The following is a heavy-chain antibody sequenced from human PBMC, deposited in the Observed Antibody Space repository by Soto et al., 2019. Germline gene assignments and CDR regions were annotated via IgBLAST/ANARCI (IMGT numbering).Heavy chain of an antibody. J-gene: IGHJ5*02. CDR1: GFTFSSYS. CDR2: ISSSSGAI. V-gene: IGHV3-48*01. D-gene: IGHD2-2*01. CDR3: AREGADCSSTSCFQNWFDP. Sequence: EVQPLESGGGLVQPGGSLRLSCAASGFTFSSYSMNWVRQAPGKGLEWVSYISSSSGAIYYADSVKGRFTISRDNAKNSLYLQMDSLRVEDTAVYYCAREGADCSSTSCFQNWFDPWGQGTLVTVSS.